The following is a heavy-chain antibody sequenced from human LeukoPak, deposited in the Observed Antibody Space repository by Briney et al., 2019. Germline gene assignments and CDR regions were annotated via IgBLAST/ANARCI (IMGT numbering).Heavy chain of an antibody. Sequence: PGGSLRLSCVASKFTFNSYWMNWVRQAPGKGLEWVANINSDGSEKYYMDSVKGRFTISRDNAKNSLYLQINSLRVEDTAVYYCAGWGSQAPLNPWGQGALVTVSS. V-gene: IGHV3-7*01. D-gene: IGHD7-27*01. CDR3: AGWGSQAPLNP. CDR2: INSDGSEK. J-gene: IGHJ5*01. CDR1: KFTFNSYW.